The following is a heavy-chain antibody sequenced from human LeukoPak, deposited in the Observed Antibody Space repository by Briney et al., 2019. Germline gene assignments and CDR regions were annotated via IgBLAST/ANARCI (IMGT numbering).Heavy chain of an antibody. CDR2: ISSSSSYI. CDR3: AGDRYNWNEGIDY. V-gene: IGHV3-21*01. Sequence: PGGSLRLSCAASGFTFNTYTMNWVRQAPGKGLEWVSSISSSSSYIYYADSVKGRFTISRDNAKNSLYLQMNSLRAEDTAVYYCAGDRYNWNEGIDYWGQGTLVTVSS. D-gene: IGHD1-1*01. CDR1: GFTFNTYT. J-gene: IGHJ4*02.